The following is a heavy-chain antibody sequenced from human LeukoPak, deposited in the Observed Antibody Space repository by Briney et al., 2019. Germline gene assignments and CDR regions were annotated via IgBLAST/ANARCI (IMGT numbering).Heavy chain of an antibody. V-gene: IGHV1-2*02. CDR2: INPNSGGT. Sequence: ASVKVSCKASGYTFTGYYMHWVRQAPGQGLEWMGWINPNSGGTNYAQKFQGRVTMTRDTSISTAYMELSRLRSDDTAVYYCARDSRGVVVVPAASYGMDVWGQGTTVTVSS. D-gene: IGHD2-2*01. CDR1: GYTFTGYY. CDR3: ARDSRGVVVVPAASYGMDV. J-gene: IGHJ6*02.